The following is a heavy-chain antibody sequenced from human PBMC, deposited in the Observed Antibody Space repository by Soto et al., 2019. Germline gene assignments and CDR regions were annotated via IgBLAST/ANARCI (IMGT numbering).Heavy chain of an antibody. Sequence: QVQLVQSGAEVKKPGASVKVSCKASGYTFTSYGISWVRQAPGQGLEWMGWISAYNGNTNYAQKLQGRVTMTTDTSTSTAYMGLRSLSSDDTAVYYCARETGASVRYYYGMDVWGQGTTVTVSS. CDR2: ISAYNGNT. CDR3: ARETGASVRYYYGMDV. CDR1: GYTFTSYG. V-gene: IGHV1-18*01. J-gene: IGHJ6*02. D-gene: IGHD3-10*02.